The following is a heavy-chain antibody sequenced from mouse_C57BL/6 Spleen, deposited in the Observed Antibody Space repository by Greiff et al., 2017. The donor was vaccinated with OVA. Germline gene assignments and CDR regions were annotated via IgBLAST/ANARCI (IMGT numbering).Heavy chain of an antibody. CDR1: GYTFTSYW. CDR2: IDPSDSYT. J-gene: IGHJ4*01. D-gene: IGHD2-5*01. Sequence: QVQLKQPGAELVMPGASVKLSCKASGYTFTSYWMHWVKQMPGQGLEWIGEIDPSDSYTNYNQKFKGKSTLTVDKSSSTAYMQLSSLTSEDSAVYYCARRGYSNSYAMDYWGQGTSVTVSS. V-gene: IGHV1-69*01. CDR3: ARRGYSNSYAMDY.